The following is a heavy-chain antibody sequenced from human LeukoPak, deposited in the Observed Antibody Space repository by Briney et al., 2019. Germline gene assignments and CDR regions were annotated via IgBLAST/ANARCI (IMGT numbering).Heavy chain of an antibody. D-gene: IGHD6-25*01. V-gene: IGHV3-7*01. CDR1: WFLFRDYL. CDR3: ARYRSGYYFDS. J-gene: IGHJ4*02. CDR2: IKKDGSEQ. Sequence: PGGALRLFCAAPWFLFRDYLINLVRPAPREGAGWVAYIKKDGSEQSYVDSVKGRFTVSRDNAKNSLYLQMNSLRAEDTAVYYCARYRSGYYFDSWGQGTLVTVSS.